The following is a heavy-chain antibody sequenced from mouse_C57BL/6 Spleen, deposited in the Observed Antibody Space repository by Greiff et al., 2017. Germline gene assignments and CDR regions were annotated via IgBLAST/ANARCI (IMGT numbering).Heavy chain of an antibody. D-gene: IGHD2-3*01. CDR1: GFTFSSYA. CDR3: ARDDDGYSWYFDV. CDR2: ISDGGSYT. Sequence: EVKLMESGGGLVKPGGSLKLSCAASGFTFSSYAMSWVRQTPEKRLEWVATISDGGSYTYYPDNVKGRFTISRDNAKNNLYLQMSHLKSEDTAMYYCARDDDGYSWYFDVWGTGTTVTVSS. V-gene: IGHV5-4*01. J-gene: IGHJ1*03.